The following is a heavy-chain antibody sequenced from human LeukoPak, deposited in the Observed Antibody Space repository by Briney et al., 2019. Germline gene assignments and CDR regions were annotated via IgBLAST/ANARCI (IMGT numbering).Heavy chain of an antibody. CDR1: GYSISSGYY. CDR2: IYYSGYT. CDR3: ARTTMVRGTYYMDV. D-gene: IGHD3-10*01. J-gene: IGHJ6*03. Sequence: SETLSLTCTVSGYSISSGYYWSWIRQPPGKGLEWIGCIYYSGYTNYKSSLKSRVTISVDTSKNQFSLKLSSVTAADTAVYYCARTTMVRGTYYMDVWGKGTTVTVSS. V-gene: IGHV4-61*01.